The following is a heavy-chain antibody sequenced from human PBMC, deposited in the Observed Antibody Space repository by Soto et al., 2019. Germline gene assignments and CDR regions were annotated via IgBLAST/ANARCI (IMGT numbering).Heavy chain of an antibody. CDR3: ARLPILVAGTVHYYYGMDV. V-gene: IGHV5-51*07. D-gene: IGHD6-19*01. J-gene: IGHJ6*02. Sequence: PGESLKIPCKGSGYSFTSYWIGWVHQMPGKGLEWMGIIYPGDSDTRYSPSFQGQVTISADKSISTAYLQWSSLKASDTAMYYCARLPILVAGTVHYYYGMDVWGQGTTVTVS. CDR1: GYSFTSYW. CDR2: IYPGDSDT.